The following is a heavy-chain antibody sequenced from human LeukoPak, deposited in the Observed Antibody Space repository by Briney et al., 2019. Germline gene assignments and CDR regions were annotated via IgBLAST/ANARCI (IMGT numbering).Heavy chain of an antibody. J-gene: IGHJ4*02. CDR3: ARDRAWNYFDY. CDR1: GFTFSSHG. CDR2: ISNDGSRK. D-gene: IGHD3-3*01. Sequence: PGGSLRLSCAPSGFTFSSHGMHWVRQAPGKGLEWVAIISNDGSRKHYAHSVEGRFTISRDNSKNTLYLQMDSLRAEDTAVYYCARDRAWNYFDYWGQGTLVTVSS. V-gene: IGHV3-30*03.